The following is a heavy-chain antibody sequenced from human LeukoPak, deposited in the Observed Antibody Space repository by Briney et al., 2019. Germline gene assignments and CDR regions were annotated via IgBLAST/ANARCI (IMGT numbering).Heavy chain of an antibody. CDR2: INSDGSAK. CDR3: ADLGTSD. Sequence: HGGSLRLSCAVSGFRFSSQWMTWVRQAPGTGLEWVATINSDGSAKYHVDPVKGRFTISRDNAKNLVYLQMSILRAEDTAVYYCADLGTSDCGQGTLVTVSS. J-gene: IGHJ4*02. V-gene: IGHV3-7*01. CDR1: GFRFSSQW. D-gene: IGHD1-7*01.